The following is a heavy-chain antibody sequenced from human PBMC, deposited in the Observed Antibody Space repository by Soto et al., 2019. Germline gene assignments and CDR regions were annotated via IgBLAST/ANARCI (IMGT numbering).Heavy chain of an antibody. J-gene: IGHJ6*02. CDR3: AREVGAHYGMDV. D-gene: IGHD3-16*01. V-gene: IGHV3-33*01. CDR1: GFTFSSYG. Sequence: QVQLVESGGGVVQPGRSLRLSCAASGFTFSSYGMRWVRQAPGKGLEWVAVIWYDGSNKYYADSVKGRFTISRDNSKNTLYLQMNSLRAEDTAVYYCAREVGAHYGMDVWGQGTTVTVSS. CDR2: IWYDGSNK.